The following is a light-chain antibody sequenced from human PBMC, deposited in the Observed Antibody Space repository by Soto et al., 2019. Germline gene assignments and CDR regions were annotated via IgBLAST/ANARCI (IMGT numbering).Light chain of an antibody. CDR2: KTS. CDR1: QSISPW. Sequence: SQMTQSPSTLSASVGDRVTITCRASQSISPWLAWYQQKPGKAPKVLIYKTSTLQSGVPSRFSGSGSGTEFTLTISSLQPDDFAIYYCQQYKTYSRTFGQGTKVEI. CDR3: QQYKTYSRT. J-gene: IGKJ1*01. V-gene: IGKV1-5*03.